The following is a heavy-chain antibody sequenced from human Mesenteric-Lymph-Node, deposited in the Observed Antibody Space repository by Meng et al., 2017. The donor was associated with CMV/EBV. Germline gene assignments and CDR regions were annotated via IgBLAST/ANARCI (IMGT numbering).Heavy chain of an antibody. CDR3: ARQRYYDFWSGNDAFDT. V-gene: IGHV3-11*01. CDR1: GFTFSDYY. D-gene: IGHD3-3*01. CDR2: ISSSGSTI. Sequence: GGSLRLSCAASGFTFSDYYMSWIRQAPGKGLEWVSYISSSGSTIYYADSVKGRFTISRDNAKNSLYLQMNSLRAEDTAVYYCARQRYYDFWSGNDAFDTWGQGTMVTVSS. J-gene: IGHJ3*02.